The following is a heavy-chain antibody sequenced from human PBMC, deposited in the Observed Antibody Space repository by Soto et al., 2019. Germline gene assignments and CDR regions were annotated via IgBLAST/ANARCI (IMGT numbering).Heavy chain of an antibody. V-gene: IGHV1-8*01. CDR3: ARERGCSGGSCYFFDY. D-gene: IGHD2-15*01. CDR2: MNPNSGNT. CDR1: GYTFTSYD. Sequence: QVQLVQSGAEGKKPGASVKVSCKASGYTFTSYDINWVRQATGQGLEWMGWMNPNSGNTAYAQKFQGRVTMTRNTSISTAYMELSSLRSEDTAVYYCARERGCSGGSCYFFDYWGQGTLVTVSS. J-gene: IGHJ4*02.